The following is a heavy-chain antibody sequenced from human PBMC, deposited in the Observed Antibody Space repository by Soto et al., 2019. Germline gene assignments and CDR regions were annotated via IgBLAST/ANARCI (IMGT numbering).Heavy chain of an antibody. CDR1: GSSISSSSYY. Sequence: SETLSLTCTVSGSSISSSSYYWGWIRQPPGKGLEWIGSIYYSGSTYYNPSLKSRVTISVDTSKNQFSMKLSSVTAADTAVYYCARFNYYYGSGSYYLGYWGQGTLVTVSS. CDR2: IYYSGST. J-gene: IGHJ4*02. CDR3: ARFNYYYGSGSYYLGY. V-gene: IGHV4-39*01. D-gene: IGHD3-10*01.